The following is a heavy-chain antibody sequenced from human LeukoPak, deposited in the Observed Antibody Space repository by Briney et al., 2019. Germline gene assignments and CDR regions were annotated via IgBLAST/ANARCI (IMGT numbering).Heavy chain of an antibody. V-gene: IGHV1-8*03. J-gene: IGHJ4*02. CDR2: MNPNSGNT. Sequence: ASVKVSCKASGYTFTSYDINWVRQATGQGLEWMGWMNPNSGNTGYAQKFQGRVTITGNTSISTAYMELSSLRSEDTAVYYCARAVCSGSCYFDYWGQGTLATVSS. CDR1: GYTFTSYD. CDR3: ARAVCSGSCYFDY. D-gene: IGHD2-15*01.